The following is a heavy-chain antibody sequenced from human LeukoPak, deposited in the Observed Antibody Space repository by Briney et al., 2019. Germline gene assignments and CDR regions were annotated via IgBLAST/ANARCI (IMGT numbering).Heavy chain of an antibody. Sequence: EGSLRLSCAASGFTFSSYSMTWVRQAPGKGLEWVSAISGSGGTTYYADSVKGRFTISRDNSKNTLHLQMNSLRAEDTAVYYCAKRTTYYDFPWGQGTLVTVSS. CDR3: AKRTTYYDFP. V-gene: IGHV3-23*01. J-gene: IGHJ5*02. D-gene: IGHD3-3*01. CDR2: ISGSGGTT. CDR1: GFTFSSYS.